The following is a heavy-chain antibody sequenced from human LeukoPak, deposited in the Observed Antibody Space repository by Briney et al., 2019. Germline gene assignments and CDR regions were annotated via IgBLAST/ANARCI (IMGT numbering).Heavy chain of an antibody. V-gene: IGHV1-69*13. D-gene: IGHD3-22*01. J-gene: IGHJ4*02. CDR3: ARDSYYYDSSGYFGPFDY. Sequence: SVNVSCKASVCTFSSYAISWVRQAPGQRLAWMGGINPIFGKANYAQKFQGRVTISADESKNTAYMELSSLRSEDTAVYSCARDSYYYDSSGYFGPFDYWGQGTLVTVSS. CDR2: INPIFGKA. CDR1: VCTFSSYA.